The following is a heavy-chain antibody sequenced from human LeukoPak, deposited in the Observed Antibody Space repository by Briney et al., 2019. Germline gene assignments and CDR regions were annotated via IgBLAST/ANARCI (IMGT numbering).Heavy chain of an antibody. CDR3: ARELGTFSFDY. J-gene: IGHJ4*02. CDR2: IHSSANT. Sequence: SETLSLTCTVSGGSISTYYWSWLRQPPGEGLEWLGYIHSSANTNYNPSLKSRVTISVDTSKNQFSLKPSSVTAADTAVYYCARELGTFSFDYWGQGTLVTVSS. CDR1: GGSISTYY. D-gene: IGHD7-27*01. V-gene: IGHV4-59*01.